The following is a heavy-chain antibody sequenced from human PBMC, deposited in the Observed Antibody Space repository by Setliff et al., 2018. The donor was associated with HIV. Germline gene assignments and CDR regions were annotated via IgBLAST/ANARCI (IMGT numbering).Heavy chain of an antibody. V-gene: IGHV4-39*01. CDR3: SRGSYYMDV. CDR1: GGSISSSSYY. CDR2: VFYSGST. Sequence: ETLSLTCTVSGGSISSSSYYWGWIRQPPGKGLEWIGSVFYSGSTHYNPSLKSRVTISVDTSKDQFSLRLSSVTAADTAVYHCSRGSYYMDVWGKGTTVTVSS. J-gene: IGHJ6*03. D-gene: IGHD3-16*01.